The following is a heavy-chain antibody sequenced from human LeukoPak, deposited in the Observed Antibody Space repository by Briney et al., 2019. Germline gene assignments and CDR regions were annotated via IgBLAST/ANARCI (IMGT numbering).Heavy chain of an antibody. Sequence: GGSLRLSCAVSGFSVSNNYMSWVRQAPGKGLEWVSFIYSGGNAYYADSVKGRFTISRDNSKNTLYLQMSSLRAEDTAVYYCVKDPIPYSSGWPTFDYWGQGTLVTVSS. D-gene: IGHD6-19*01. CDR3: VKDPIPYSSGWPTFDY. CDR1: GFSVSNNY. J-gene: IGHJ4*02. V-gene: IGHV3-66*01. CDR2: IYSGGNA.